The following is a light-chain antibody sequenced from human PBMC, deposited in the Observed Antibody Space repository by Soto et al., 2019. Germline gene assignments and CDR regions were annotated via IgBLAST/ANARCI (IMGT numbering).Light chain of an antibody. CDR3: SSFTSTDPRV. Sequence: QSALTQPASVSGSPGQSITISCTGTTSDVGSYNYVSWYQQRPGKAPKIMIYDVSNRPSGVPDRFSGSKSGNTASLTISGLQTDDEADYYCSSFTSTDPRVFGSGTKLTVL. CDR1: TSDVGSYNY. V-gene: IGLV2-14*01. CDR2: DVS. J-gene: IGLJ1*01.